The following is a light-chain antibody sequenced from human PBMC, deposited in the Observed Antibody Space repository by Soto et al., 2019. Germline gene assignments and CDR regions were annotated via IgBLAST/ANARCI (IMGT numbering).Light chain of an antibody. Sequence: QSALTQPPSASGSPGQSVTVSCTGTSSDVGGYNYVSWYQQHPGKAPKLIIYEVSERPSGVPDRFSGSKSGNTASLTVSGLQAEDEADYYCSSYAGSNNFCVFGTGTNSPS. J-gene: IGLJ1*01. CDR1: SSDVGGYNY. CDR2: EVS. CDR3: SSYAGSNNFCV. V-gene: IGLV2-8*01.